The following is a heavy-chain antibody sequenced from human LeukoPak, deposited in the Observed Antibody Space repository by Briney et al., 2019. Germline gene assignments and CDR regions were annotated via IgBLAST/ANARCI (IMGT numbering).Heavy chain of an antibody. Sequence: PSETLSLTCTVSGGSISSGGYYWSWIRQPPGKGLEWIGYIYHSGSTYYNPSLKSRVTISVDRSKNQFSLKLSSVTAADTAVYYCARSGNYDSFKWFDPWGQGTLVTVSS. J-gene: IGHJ5*02. CDR2: IYHSGST. D-gene: IGHD3-22*01. V-gene: IGHV4-30-2*01. CDR1: GGSISSGGYY. CDR3: ARSGNYDSFKWFDP.